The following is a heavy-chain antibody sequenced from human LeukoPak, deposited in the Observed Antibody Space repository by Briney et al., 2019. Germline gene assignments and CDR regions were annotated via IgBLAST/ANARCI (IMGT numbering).Heavy chain of an antibody. Sequence: PGGSLRLSCAASGFTFSSYWMSWVRQAPGKGLEWVANIKQDGSEKYYVDSVKGRFTISRDNAKNSLYLQMNSLRAEDTAVYYCAGGGGGHYYDSSGLIDYWGQGTLVTVSS. CDR1: GFTFSSYW. D-gene: IGHD3-22*01. J-gene: IGHJ4*02. CDR2: IKQDGSEK. V-gene: IGHV3-7*01. CDR3: AGGGGGHYYDSSGLIDY.